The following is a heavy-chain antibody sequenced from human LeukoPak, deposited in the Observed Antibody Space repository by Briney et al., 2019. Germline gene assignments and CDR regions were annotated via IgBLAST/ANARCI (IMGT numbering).Heavy chain of an antibody. CDR1: GFTFSKAW. CDR2: IKSKTDGGTT. CDR3: CFAVYAGY. V-gene: IGHV3-15*07. D-gene: IGHD2-8*01. J-gene: IGHJ4*02. Sequence: GGALRLSCAASGFTFSKAWMKWGRQAPGEGVEWVGRIKSKTDGGTTDYAAPVKGRFTISRDDSKNTLYLQMNSLKTEDTAVYYCCFAVYAGYWGQGTLVTVSS.